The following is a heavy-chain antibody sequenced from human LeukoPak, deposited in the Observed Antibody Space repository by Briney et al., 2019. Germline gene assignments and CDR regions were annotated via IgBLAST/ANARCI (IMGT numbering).Heavy chain of an antibody. D-gene: IGHD3-22*01. J-gene: IGHJ4*02. Sequence: GGSLRLSCAASGFSFSSYEMNWVRQAPGKGLEWVSYISSSGSSRVYADSVKGRFTISRDNAKNSLYLQMNSLRAEDTAVYYCARDPDDGSGYPHPYFDHWGQGTLVTVSS. CDR1: GFSFSSYE. CDR2: ISSSGSSR. CDR3: ARDPDDGSGYPHPYFDH. V-gene: IGHV3-48*03.